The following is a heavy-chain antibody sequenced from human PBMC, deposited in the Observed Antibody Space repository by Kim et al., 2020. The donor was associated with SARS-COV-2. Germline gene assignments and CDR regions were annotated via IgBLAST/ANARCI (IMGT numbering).Heavy chain of an antibody. CDR1: GYTFSNYG. CDR2: ISGSNGAT. CDR3: ARAHYSTNSPFFY. Sequence: ASVKVSCKASGYTFSNYGISWVRLAPGQGLEWMGWISGSNGATKYAQKFQGRVTMTPDTSADTAYMELRSLRSDDTALYYCARAHYSTNSPFFYWGQGTLAT. J-gene: IGHJ4*02. V-gene: IGHV1-18*01. D-gene: IGHD2-8*01.